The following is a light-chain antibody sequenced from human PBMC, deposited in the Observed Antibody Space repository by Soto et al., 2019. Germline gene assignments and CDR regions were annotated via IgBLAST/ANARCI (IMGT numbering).Light chain of an antibody. Sequence: EIVLTQSPATLSLSPGVRATLSCRASQSVSSYLAWYQQKPGQAPRLLIYDASNGATGIPARFSGSGSGTDFTLTISSLEPEDFAVYYCQQRSNWPPGYTFGQGTKLEIK. V-gene: IGKV3-11*01. CDR2: DAS. J-gene: IGKJ2*01. CDR3: QQRSNWPPGYT. CDR1: QSVSSY.